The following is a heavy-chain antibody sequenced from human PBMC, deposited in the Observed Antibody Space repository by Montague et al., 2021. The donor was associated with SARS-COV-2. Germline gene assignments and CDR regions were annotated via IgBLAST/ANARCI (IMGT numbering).Heavy chain of an antibody. CDR3: ARGGAFDL. V-gene: IGHV4-61*02. Sequence: KNNPSLQSRVTISIDTSENQFSLRLNSVTAADTAVYFCARGGAFDLWGQGRLVTVS. J-gene: IGHJ3*01.